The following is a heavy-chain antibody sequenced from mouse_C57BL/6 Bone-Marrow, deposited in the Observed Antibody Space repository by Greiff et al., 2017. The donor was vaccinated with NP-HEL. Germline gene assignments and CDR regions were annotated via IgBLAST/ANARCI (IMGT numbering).Heavy chain of an antibody. Sequence: EVKLVESGGGLVKPGGSLKLSCAASGFTFSSYAMSWVRQTPEKRLEWVATISDGGSYTYYPDNVKGRFTISRDNAKNNLYLQMSHLKSEDTAMYYCARLTVYAMDYCGQGTSVTVSS. V-gene: IGHV5-4*03. D-gene: IGHD4-1*01. CDR1: GFTFSSYA. J-gene: IGHJ4*01. CDR3: ARLTVYAMDY. CDR2: ISDGGSYT.